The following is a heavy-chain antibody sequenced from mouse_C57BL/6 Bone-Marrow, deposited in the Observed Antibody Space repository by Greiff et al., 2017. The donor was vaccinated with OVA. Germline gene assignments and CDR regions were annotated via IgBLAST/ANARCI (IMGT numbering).Heavy chain of an antibody. CDR1: GYTFTSYW. V-gene: IGHV1-50*01. CDR3: ARVWYFDY. Sequence: QVQLQQPGAELVKPGASVKLSCKASGYTFTSYWMQWVKQRPGQGLEWIGEIDPSDSYTNYNQKFKGKATLTVDTSSSTAYMQLSSLTSEDSAFYYCARVWYFDYWGQGTTLTVSS. J-gene: IGHJ2*01. CDR2: IDPSDSYT.